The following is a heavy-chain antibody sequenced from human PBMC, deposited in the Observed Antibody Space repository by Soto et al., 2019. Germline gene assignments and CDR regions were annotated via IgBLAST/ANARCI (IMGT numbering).Heavy chain of an antibody. Sequence: ASVKVSCKVSGYTLTELSMHWVRQAPGKGLEWMGGFDPEDGETIYAQKFQGRVTMTEDTSTDTAYMELSSLRSEDTAVYYCAPVTSVPAARKYYYYYYYMAVWGKGTTVTVSS. CDR1: GYTLTELS. D-gene: IGHD2-2*01. V-gene: IGHV1-24*01. CDR2: FDPEDGET. CDR3: APVTSVPAARKYYYYYYYMAV. J-gene: IGHJ6*03.